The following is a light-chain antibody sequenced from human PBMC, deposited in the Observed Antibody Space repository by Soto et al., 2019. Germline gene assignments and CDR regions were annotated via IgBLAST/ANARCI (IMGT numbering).Light chain of an antibody. V-gene: IGKV3-15*01. J-gene: IGKJ1*01. CDR2: GAS. CDR3: QQYNNWPRT. CDR1: QSVTDN. Sequence: EIVLTQSPATLSSFPGDRVTLSCRASQSVTDNYLAWYQQKPGQAPRLLIYGASTRATGIPARFSGSGSGTEFTLTISSLQSEDFAVYYCQQYNNWPRTFGQGTKVDI.